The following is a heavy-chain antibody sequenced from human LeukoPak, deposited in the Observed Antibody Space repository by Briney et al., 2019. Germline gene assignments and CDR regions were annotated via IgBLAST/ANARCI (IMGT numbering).Heavy chain of an antibody. Sequence: SGPGLVKPSQTLSLTCTVSGGSIRSGDYYWSWTRQPPGKGLEWICDIYYSGSTYYNPSLKSRVTISVDTSKNQYSLKLSSVTAADTAVYYCARAGFWSGYLDYWGQGTLVTVSS. CDR3: ARAGFWSGYLDY. V-gene: IGHV4-30-4*08. CDR2: IYYSGST. CDR1: GGSIRSGDYY. J-gene: IGHJ4*02. D-gene: IGHD3-3*01.